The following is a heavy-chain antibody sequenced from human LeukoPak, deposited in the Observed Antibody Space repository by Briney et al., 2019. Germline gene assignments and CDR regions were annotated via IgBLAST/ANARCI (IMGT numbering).Heavy chain of an antibody. CDR2: ISAYNGNT. J-gene: IGHJ4*02. D-gene: IGHD4-17*01. CDR3: ARNPQITVTEYCFDY. CDR1: GYTFTSYG. Sequence: ASVKVSCKASGYTFTSYGISWVRQAPGQGLEWMGWISAYNGNTNYAQKLQGRVTMTTDTSTSTAYMELRSLRSDDTAVYYCARNPQITVTEYCFDYWGQGTLVTVSS. V-gene: IGHV1-18*01.